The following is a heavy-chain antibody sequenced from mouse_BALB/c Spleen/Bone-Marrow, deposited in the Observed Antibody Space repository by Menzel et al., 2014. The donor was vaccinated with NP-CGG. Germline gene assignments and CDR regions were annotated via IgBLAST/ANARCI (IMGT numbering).Heavy chain of an antibody. D-gene: IGHD4-1*01. Sequence: QVQLQQSGSVLVRPGASVKLSCKASGYTFTSSWMHWAKQRPGQGLEWIGEIHPNRGNTNYNEKFKGKATLTVDTSSSTAYVDLSSLTSEGSAAYYCARSGFDYWGQGATLTVSS. CDR2: IHPNRGNT. CDR3: ARSGFDY. J-gene: IGHJ2*01. CDR1: GYTFTSSW. V-gene: IGHV1S130*01.